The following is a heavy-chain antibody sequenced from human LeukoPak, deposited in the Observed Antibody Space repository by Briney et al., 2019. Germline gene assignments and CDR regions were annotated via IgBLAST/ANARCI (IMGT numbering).Heavy chain of an antibody. D-gene: IGHD6-19*01. V-gene: IGHV4-30-4*02. Sequence: SETLSLTCTVSGGSISSGDYYWSWIRQPPGKGLEWIGYIYYSGSTYYNPSLKSRVTISVDTSKNQFSLKLSSVTAADTAVYYCARDGKQWLDNWFDPWGQGTLVTVSS. CDR2: IYYSGST. J-gene: IGHJ5*02. CDR1: GGSISSGDYY. CDR3: ARDGKQWLDNWFDP.